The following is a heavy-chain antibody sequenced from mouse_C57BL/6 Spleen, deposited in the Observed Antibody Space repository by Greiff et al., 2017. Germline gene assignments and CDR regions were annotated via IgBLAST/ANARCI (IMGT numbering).Heavy chain of an antibody. CDR3: ARGDEGAMDY. J-gene: IGHJ4*01. CDR1: GYTFTDYN. D-gene: IGHD3-3*01. V-gene: IGHV1-18*01. CDR2: INPNNGGT. Sequence: EVQLQQSGPELVKPGASVKIPCKASGYTFTDYNMDWVKQSHGKSLEWIGDINPNNGGTNYTQKFKGKATLTVDKSSSTAYMELRSLTSEDTAVYYCARGDEGAMDYWGQGTSVTVSS.